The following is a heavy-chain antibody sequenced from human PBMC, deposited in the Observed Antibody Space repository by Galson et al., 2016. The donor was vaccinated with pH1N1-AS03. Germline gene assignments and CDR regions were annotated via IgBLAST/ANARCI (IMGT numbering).Heavy chain of an antibody. CDR2: MYHSGTT. CDR1: GFAISSGYY. Sequence: ETLSLTCDVSGFAISSGYYWGWIRQPPGKGLEWIGSMYHSGTTFHNPSLKSRVTMSVDTSKNQFSLKLTSVTAADTAVYYCAKSLYLSGSFHSYFDLWGRGTLVIVSS. CDR3: AKSLYLSGSFHSYFDL. D-gene: IGHD3-10*01. J-gene: IGHJ2*01. V-gene: IGHV4-38-2*01.